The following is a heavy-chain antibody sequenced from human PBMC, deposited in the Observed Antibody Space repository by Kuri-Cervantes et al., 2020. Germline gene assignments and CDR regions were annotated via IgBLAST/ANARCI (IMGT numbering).Heavy chain of an antibody. CDR2: IWYDGSDK. Sequence: GGSLRLYCAASGFTFGSYGMHWIRQAPGKGLEWVAVIWYDGSDKFYADSVKGRFTISRDNSKNTLYLQMNSLRAEDTALYYCARDPIIRAAPIDYFDYWGQGTLVTVSS. CDR3: ARDPIIRAAPIDYFDY. J-gene: IGHJ4*02. D-gene: IGHD5-12*01. V-gene: IGHV3-33*01. CDR1: GFTFGSYG.